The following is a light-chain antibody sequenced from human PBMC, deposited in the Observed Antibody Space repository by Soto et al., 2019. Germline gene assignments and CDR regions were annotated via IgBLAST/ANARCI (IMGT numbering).Light chain of an antibody. V-gene: IGLV2-14*03. Sequence: QSVLTQPASVSGSPGQSITISCTGTSSDVGGYNYVSWYQQHPGKAPKLMISDVSNRPSGVSDRFSGSKSGNTASLTISGLQAEDEADYYRSSYTSSSTLYVFGTGTKVTVL. J-gene: IGLJ1*01. CDR2: DVS. CDR3: SSYTSSSTLYV. CDR1: SSDVGGYNY.